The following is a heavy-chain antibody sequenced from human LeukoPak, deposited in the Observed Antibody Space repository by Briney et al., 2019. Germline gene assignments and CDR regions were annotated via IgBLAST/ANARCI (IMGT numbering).Heavy chain of an antibody. CDR2: ISYDGSNK. Sequence: GRSLRLSCAASGFTFSAYAMHWVRQAPGKGLEWVAVISYDGSNKYYADSVKGRFTISRDNSKNTLYLQMNSLRAEDTAVYYCASGGFYDSGSGYYTPFDYWGQGTLVTVSS. V-gene: IGHV3-30*01. CDR3: ASGGFYDSGSGYYTPFDY. D-gene: IGHD3-3*01. J-gene: IGHJ4*02. CDR1: GFTFSAYA.